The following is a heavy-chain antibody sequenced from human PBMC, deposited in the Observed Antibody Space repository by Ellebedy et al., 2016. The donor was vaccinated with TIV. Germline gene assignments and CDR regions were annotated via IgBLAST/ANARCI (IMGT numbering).Heavy chain of an antibody. CDR1: GASARNFY. J-gene: IGHJ4*02. CDR3: ARLWSGYSGYYFDY. Sequence: SETLSLTCTISGASARNFYWSWIRQPPGKGLEWIGEINAGGGVNCNPSLKSRVTISVDTSKNQFSLKLSSVTAADTAVYYCARLWSGYSGYYFDYWGQGTLVTVSS. V-gene: IGHV4-34*01. CDR2: INAGGGV. D-gene: IGHD3-3*01.